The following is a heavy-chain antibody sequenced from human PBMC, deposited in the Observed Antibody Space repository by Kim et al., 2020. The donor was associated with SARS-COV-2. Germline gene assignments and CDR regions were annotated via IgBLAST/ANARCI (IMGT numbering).Heavy chain of an antibody. CDR1: GFTFSSYA. CDR3: ARTRRGHSSGYGAVDY. CDR2: ISYDGSNK. D-gene: IGHD3-22*01. Sequence: GGSLRLSCAASGFTFSSYAMHWVRQAPGKGLEWVAVISYDGSNKYYADSVKGRFTISRDNSKNTLYLQMNSLRAEDTAVYYCARTRRGHSSGYGAVDYWGQGTLVTVSS. J-gene: IGHJ4*02. V-gene: IGHV3-30*04.